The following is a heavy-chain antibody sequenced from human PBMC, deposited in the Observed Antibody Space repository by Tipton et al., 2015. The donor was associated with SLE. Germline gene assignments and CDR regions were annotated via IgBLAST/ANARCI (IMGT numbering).Heavy chain of an antibody. D-gene: IGHD1-26*01. CDR1: GGSLSGRY. J-gene: IGHJ4*02. V-gene: IGHV4-59*08. CDR3: ARSESYYSALTY. Sequence: TLSLTCTVSGGSLSGRYWSWIRQPPGKGLEWIGFIHYSGSTNYNPSLKSRVTMSVDTSKNQLSLRLSSVTAADTAVYYCARSESYYSALTYWGQGTLVTVSS. CDR2: IHYSGST.